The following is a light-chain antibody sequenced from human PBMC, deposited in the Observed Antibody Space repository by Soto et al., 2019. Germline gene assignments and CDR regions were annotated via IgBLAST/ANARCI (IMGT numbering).Light chain of an antibody. CDR3: HQYHNFPRT. CDR1: QSLLHSNGYIY. J-gene: IGKJ1*01. CDR2: LGS. Sequence: DIVMTQSPLSLPVTPGEPASISCRSSQSLLHSNGYIYLDWYLQKPGQSPQLLIYLGSNRASGVPDRFSGSGSGTDFTLKISRVEAEDFATYYCHQYHNFPRTFGQGTKVDIK. V-gene: IGKV2-28*01.